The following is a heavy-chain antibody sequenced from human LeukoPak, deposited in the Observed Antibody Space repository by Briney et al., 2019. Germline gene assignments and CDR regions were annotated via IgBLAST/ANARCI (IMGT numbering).Heavy chain of an antibody. CDR3: ARDSSGWYFDY. Sequence: PGGSLRLSCAASGFTFSSYAMLWVRQAPGKGLEWVAVISYDGSNKYYADSVKGRFTISRDNSKNTLYLQMNSLRAEDTAVYYCARDSSGWYFDYWGQGTLVTVSS. CDR2: ISYDGSNK. V-gene: IGHV3-30-3*01. D-gene: IGHD6-19*01. CDR1: GFTFSSYA. J-gene: IGHJ4*02.